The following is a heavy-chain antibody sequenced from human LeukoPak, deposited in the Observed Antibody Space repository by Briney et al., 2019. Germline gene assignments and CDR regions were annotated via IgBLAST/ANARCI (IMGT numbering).Heavy chain of an antibody. J-gene: IGHJ6*03. CDR3: ARDYFHLSYYYYMDV. D-gene: IGHD3-10*01. CDR1: GVSIGSSHYY. Sequence: SETLSLTCTVSGVSIGSSHYYWGWIRQPAGKGLEWIGRVYFSGSTNYNPSLKSRVTISVDTSKNQFSLKLSSVTAADTAVYYCARDYFHLSYYYYMDVWGKGTTVTVSS. V-gene: IGHV4-61*02. CDR2: VYFSGST.